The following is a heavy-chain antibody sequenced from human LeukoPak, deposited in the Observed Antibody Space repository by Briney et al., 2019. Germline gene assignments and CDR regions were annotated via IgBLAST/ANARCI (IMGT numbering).Heavy chain of an antibody. CDR3: ARAGGGVGATTHLSKYYFDY. D-gene: IGHD1-26*01. CDR1: GGSISSYY. V-gene: IGHV4-59*01. CDR2: IYYSGST. Sequence: SETLSLTCTVYGGSISSYYWSWIRQPPGKGLEWIGYIYYSGSTNYNPSLKSRVTISVDTSKNQFSLKLSSVTAADTAVYYCARAGGGVGATTHLSKYYFDYWGQGTLVTVSS. J-gene: IGHJ4*02.